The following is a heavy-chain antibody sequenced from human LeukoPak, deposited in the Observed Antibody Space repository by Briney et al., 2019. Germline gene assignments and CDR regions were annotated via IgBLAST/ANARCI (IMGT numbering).Heavy chain of an antibody. CDR1: GFTFDDYA. D-gene: IGHD3-22*01. Sequence: GGSLRLSCAASGFTFDDYAMNWVRQAPGKGLEWVSVIYSGGSTYYADSVKGRFTISRDNSKNTLYLQMNSLRAEDTAVYYCARGSSGYYYYWGQGTLVTVSS. CDR3: ARGSSGYYYY. V-gene: IGHV3-53*01. CDR2: IYSGGST. J-gene: IGHJ4*02.